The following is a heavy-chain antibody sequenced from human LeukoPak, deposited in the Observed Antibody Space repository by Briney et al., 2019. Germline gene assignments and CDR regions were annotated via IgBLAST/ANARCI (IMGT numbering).Heavy chain of an antibody. CDR1: GGSISSYY. Sequence: SETLSLTCTVSGGSISSYYWSWIRQPPGKGLEWIGYIYYSGSTNYNPSLKSRVTVSVDTSKNQFSLKLSSVTAADTAVYYCARDRRFWGQGTLVTVSS. CDR3: ARDRRF. V-gene: IGHV4-59*12. CDR2: IYYSGST. J-gene: IGHJ4*02.